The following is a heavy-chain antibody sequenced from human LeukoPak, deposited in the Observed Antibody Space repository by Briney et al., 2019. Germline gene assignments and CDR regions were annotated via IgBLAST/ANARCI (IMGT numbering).Heavy chain of an antibody. CDR1: GGSISSYY. CDR3: ARGQYCSSTSCYFDY. CDR2: IYYSGST. D-gene: IGHD2-2*01. J-gene: IGHJ4*02. V-gene: IGHV4-59*01. Sequence: MPSETLSLTCTVSGGSISSYYWSWIRQPPGKGLEWIGYIYYSGSTNYNPSLKSRVTISVDTSTNQFSLKLSSVTAADTAVYYCARGQYCSSTSCYFDYWGQGTLVTVSS.